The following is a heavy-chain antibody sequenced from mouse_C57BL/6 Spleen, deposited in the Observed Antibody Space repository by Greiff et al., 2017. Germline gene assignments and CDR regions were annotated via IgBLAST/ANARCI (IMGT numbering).Heavy chain of an antibody. J-gene: IGHJ4*01. CDR3: TRGGSSGAGAMDY. D-gene: IGHD3-2*02. V-gene: IGHV5-9-1*02. Sequence: EVKLMESGEGLVKPGGSLKLSCAASGFTFSSYAMSWVRQTPEKRLEWVAYISSGGDYIYYADTVKGRFTISRDNARNTLYLQMSSLKSEDTAMYYCTRGGSSGAGAMDYWGQGTSVTVSS. CDR2: ISSGGDYI. CDR1: GFTFSSYA.